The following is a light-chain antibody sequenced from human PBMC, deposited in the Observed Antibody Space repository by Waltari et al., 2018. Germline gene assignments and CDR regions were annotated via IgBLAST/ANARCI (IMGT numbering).Light chain of an antibody. Sequence: EIVLTQSSATLSFSPGARAPLSCRASQSVSTFLAWYQQKPGQAPRLLIYHASNRATGIPARFSGSGSGTDFTLTISSLEPEDFAVYYCQQRANWPPLTFGGGTKVEIK. CDR3: QQRANWPPLT. CDR2: HAS. CDR1: QSVSTF. J-gene: IGKJ4*01. V-gene: IGKV3-11*01.